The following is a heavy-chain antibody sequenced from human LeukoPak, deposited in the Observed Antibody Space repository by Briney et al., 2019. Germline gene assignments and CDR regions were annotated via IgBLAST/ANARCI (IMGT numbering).Heavy chain of an antibody. CDR1: GGSISSYY. Sequence: SETLSLTCTVSGGSISSYYWSWIRQPPGKGLEWIGYIYTSGSTNYNPSLESRVTISVDTSKNQFSLKLSSVTAADTAVYYCARGIGYFDYWGQGTLVTVSS. V-gene: IGHV4-4*09. J-gene: IGHJ4*02. CDR2: IYTSGST. D-gene: IGHD2/OR15-2a*01. CDR3: ARGIGYFDY.